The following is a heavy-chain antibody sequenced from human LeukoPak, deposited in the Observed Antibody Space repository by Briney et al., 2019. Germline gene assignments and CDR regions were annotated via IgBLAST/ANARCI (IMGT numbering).Heavy chain of an antibody. J-gene: IGHJ4*02. CDR1: GYTFTGYY. CDR3: ARGGYYYDSSASTPKFDY. V-gene: IGHV1-2*02. D-gene: IGHD3-22*01. CDR2: INPNSGGT. Sequence: ASVKVSCKASGYTFTGYYMHWVRQAPGQGLEWMGWINPNSGGTNYAQKFQGRVTMTRDTSISTAYMELSRLRSDDTAVYYCARGGYYYDSSASTPKFDYWGQGTLVTVPS.